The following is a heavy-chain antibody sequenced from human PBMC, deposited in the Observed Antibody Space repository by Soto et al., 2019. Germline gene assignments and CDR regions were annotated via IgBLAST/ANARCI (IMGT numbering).Heavy chain of an antibody. V-gene: IGHV4-34*01. CDR2: INHSGST. CDR3: ARETTAGQIDF. D-gene: IGHD4-17*01. Sequence: KPSETLSLTCAVYGGSFSGYYWSWIRQPPGKGLEWIGEINHSGSTNYNPSLKSRVTISVDTSKNQFSLKLSSVTAADTAVYYCARETTAGQIDFWGQGTLVTVSS. J-gene: IGHJ4*02. CDR1: GGSFSGYY.